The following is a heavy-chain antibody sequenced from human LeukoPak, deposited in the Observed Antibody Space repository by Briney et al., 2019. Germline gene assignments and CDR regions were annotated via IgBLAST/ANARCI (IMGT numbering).Heavy chain of an antibody. CDR2: IYTSGST. CDR1: GGSISSYY. Sequence: PSETLSLTCTVSGGSISSYYWSWIRQPAGKGLEWIGRIYTSGSTNYNPSLKSRVTMSVDASKNQFSLKLSSVTAADTAVYYRARDPTNCSGGSCYYYGMDVWGQGTTVTVSS. V-gene: IGHV4-4*07. CDR3: ARDPTNCSGGSCYYYGMDV. D-gene: IGHD2-15*01. J-gene: IGHJ6*02.